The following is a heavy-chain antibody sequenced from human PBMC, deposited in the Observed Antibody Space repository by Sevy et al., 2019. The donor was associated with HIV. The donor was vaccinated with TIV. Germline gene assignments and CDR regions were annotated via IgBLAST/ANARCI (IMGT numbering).Heavy chain of an antibody. D-gene: IGHD3-10*01. V-gene: IGHV4-59*01. J-gene: IGHJ2*01. CDR3: ARGGEGVIPSPVIGLGPWRKYWYFDL. CDR1: GVSISNYY. Sequence: SETLSLTCTVSGVSISNYYWAWIRQPPGKGLECVGFSGSTNYNPSLKSRVTTSVDTSKNHFSLKLSSVTVADTAVYYCARGGEGVIPSPVIGLGPWRKYWYFDLWGRGTLVTVSS. CDR2: SGST.